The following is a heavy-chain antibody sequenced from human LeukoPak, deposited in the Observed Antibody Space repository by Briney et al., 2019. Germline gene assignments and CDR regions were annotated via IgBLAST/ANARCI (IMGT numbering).Heavy chain of an antibody. Sequence: GGSLRLSCAASGSSFSTYCMIWIRQAPGKGLEWVSHISSSRSDYRRYAESVRGRFTISRDNAKNSVYLEMNGLTKNDTAVYYCARGGQNDLRSWFDPWGEGTVVTVSS. D-gene: IGHD1-1*01. J-gene: IGHJ5*02. CDR1: GSSFSTYC. CDR3: ARGGQNDLRSWFDP. CDR2: ISSSRSDYR. V-gene: IGHV3-11*06.